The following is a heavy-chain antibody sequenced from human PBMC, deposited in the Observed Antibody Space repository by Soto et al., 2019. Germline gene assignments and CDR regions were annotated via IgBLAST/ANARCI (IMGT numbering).Heavy chain of an antibody. Sequence: XETLFLTFTVYGLSFSGYYWSWIRKPPGKGLEWIGEINHSGSTNYNPSLKSRVTISVDTSKNQFSLKLSSVTAADTAVYYCARGPRYYDSSGYYLDYWGQGHLVTVSS. CDR2: INHSGST. D-gene: IGHD3-22*01. V-gene: IGHV4-34*01. CDR1: GLSFSGYY. CDR3: ARGPRYYDSSGYYLDY. J-gene: IGHJ4*02.